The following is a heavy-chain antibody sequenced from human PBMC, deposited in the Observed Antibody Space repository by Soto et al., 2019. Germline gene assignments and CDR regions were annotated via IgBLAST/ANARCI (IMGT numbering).Heavy chain of an antibody. D-gene: IGHD6-6*01. J-gene: IGHJ5*02. CDR3: ARLGSAARGANWFDP. CDR1: GGSISSGGYY. CDR2: IYYSGST. V-gene: IGHV4-31*03. Sequence: QVQLQESGPGLVKPSQTLSLTCTVSGGSISSGGYYWSWIRQHPGKGLEWIGYIYYSGSTYYNPSLKSRVTISVDTSKNQVSRKLSSVTAADTAVYYCARLGSAARGANWFDPWGQGTLVTVSS.